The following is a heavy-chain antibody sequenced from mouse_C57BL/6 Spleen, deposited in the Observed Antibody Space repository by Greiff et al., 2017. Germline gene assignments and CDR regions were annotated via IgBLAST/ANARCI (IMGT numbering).Heavy chain of an antibody. Sequence: EVNVVESEGGLVQPGSSMKLSCTASGFTFSDYYMAWVRQVPEKGLEWVANINYDGSSTYYLDSLKSRFIISRDNAKNILYLQMSSLKSEDTATYYCARVEYYGSSVDYWGQGTTLTVSS. CDR2: INYDGSST. V-gene: IGHV5-16*01. J-gene: IGHJ2*01. D-gene: IGHD1-1*01. CDR3: ARVEYYGSSVDY. CDR1: GFTFSDYY.